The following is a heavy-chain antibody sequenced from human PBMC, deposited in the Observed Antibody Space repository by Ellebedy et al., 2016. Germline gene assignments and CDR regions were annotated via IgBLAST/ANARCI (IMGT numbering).Heavy chain of an antibody. J-gene: IGHJ4*02. CDR1: GFTFSSYI. CDR2: ISSSSSYI. Sequence: GGSLRLXXGASGFTFSSYIMHWVRQAPGKGLEWVSSISSSSSYIYYADSVKGRFTISRDNAKNTLYLQMNSLRVEDTAVYYCARDRGSGWNFFDDWGQGALVTVSS. CDR3: ARDRGSGWNFFDD. D-gene: IGHD6-19*01. V-gene: IGHV3-21*01.